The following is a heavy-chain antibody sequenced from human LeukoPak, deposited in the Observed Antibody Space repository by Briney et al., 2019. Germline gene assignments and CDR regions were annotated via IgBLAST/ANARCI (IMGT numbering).Heavy chain of an antibody. CDR2: ISYDGSNK. D-gene: IGHD3-16*01. CDR1: GCTFSSYA. J-gene: IGHJ6*02. V-gene: IGHV3-30-3*01. Sequence: GGSLRLSCAASGCTFSSYAMPWVRQAPGKGLGWVSVISYDGSNKYYADSVKGRFTISRDNSKNTLYLQMNSLRDEDTAVYYCWGYYYYYSGMDVWGQGTTVTVSS. CDR3: WGYYYYYSGMDV.